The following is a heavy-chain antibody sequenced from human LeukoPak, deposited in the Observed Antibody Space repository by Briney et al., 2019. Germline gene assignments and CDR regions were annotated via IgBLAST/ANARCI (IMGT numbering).Heavy chain of an antibody. Sequence: ASVKVSCKASGYTFTSYGISWVRQAPGQGLEWMGWISAYNGNTNYAQKLQGRVTMTTDTSTSTAYMELSSLRSEDTAVYYCARSQSSSGPYYYYYYGMDVWGQGTTVTVSS. V-gene: IGHV1-18*01. J-gene: IGHJ6*02. D-gene: IGHD6-19*01. CDR1: GYTFTSYG. CDR2: ISAYNGNT. CDR3: ARSQSSSGPYYYYYYGMDV.